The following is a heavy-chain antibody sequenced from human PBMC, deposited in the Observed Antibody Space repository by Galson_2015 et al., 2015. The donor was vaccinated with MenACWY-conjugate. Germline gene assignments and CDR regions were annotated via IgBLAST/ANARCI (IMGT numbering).Heavy chain of an antibody. CDR2: ISSSSSTI. CDR3: ARDLGYSGGY. V-gene: IGHV3-48*04. CDR1: GFTFSSYS. Sequence: SLRLSCAASGFTFSSYSMNWVRQAPGKGLEWVSYISSSSSTIYYADSVKGRFTISRDNAKNSLYLQMNSLRAEDTAVYYCARDLGYSGGYCGQGTLGTVSS. D-gene: IGHD5-18*01. J-gene: IGHJ4*02.